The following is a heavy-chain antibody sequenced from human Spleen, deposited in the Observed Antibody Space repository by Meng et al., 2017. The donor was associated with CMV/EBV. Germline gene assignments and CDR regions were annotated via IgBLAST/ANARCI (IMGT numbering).Heavy chain of an antibody. J-gene: IGHJ6*02. Sequence: GESLKISCAASGFTVSSNYMNWVRQAPGKGLEWVPVIYSGGSAYYADSVRDRFTISRDNSKNTVHLQMNSLRAEDTAVYYCARGGYYDFWSGYRQYGMDVWGQGTTVTVSS. D-gene: IGHD3-3*01. CDR2: IYSGGSA. V-gene: IGHV3-53*03. CDR1: GFTVSSNY. CDR3: ARGGYYDFWSGYRQYGMDV.